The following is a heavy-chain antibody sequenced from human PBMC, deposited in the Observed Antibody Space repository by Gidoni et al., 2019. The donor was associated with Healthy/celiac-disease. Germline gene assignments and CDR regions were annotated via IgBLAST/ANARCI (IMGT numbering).Heavy chain of an antibody. CDR3: ARGQYCSGGSCQHRNWFDP. D-gene: IGHD2-15*01. J-gene: IGHJ5*02. Sequence: QVQLQQWGAGLLKPSETLSLTCAVYGGSFSGYYWSWIRQPPGKGLEWIGEINHSGSTNYNPSLKSRVTISVDTSKNQFSLKLSSVTAADTAVYYCARGQYCSGGSCQHRNWFDPWGQGTLVTVSS. CDR2: INHSGST. CDR1: GGSFSGYY. V-gene: IGHV4-34*01.